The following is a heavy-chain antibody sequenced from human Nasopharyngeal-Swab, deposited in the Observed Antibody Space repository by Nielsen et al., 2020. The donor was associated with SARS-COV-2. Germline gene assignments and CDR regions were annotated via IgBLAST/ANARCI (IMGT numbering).Heavy chain of an antibody. CDR2: ISYDGSKK. J-gene: IGHJ6*02. D-gene: IGHD6-13*01. CDR1: GFTFSSYA. V-gene: IGHV3-30-3*01. Sequence: GESLKISCAASGFTFSSYAMHWVRQAPGKGLEWVAVISYDGSKKYYADSVKGRFTISRDNSKNTLYLPMNSLRTEDPAVYYCARDQGSSWYTYYYYYGMDVWGQGTTVTVSS. CDR3: ARDQGSSWYTYYYYYGMDV.